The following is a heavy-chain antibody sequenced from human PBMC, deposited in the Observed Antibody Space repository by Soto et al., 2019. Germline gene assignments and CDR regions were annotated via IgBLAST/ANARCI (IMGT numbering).Heavy chain of an antibody. D-gene: IGHD1-7*01. V-gene: IGHV4-4*02. J-gene: IGHJ6*01. Sequence: SETLSLTCAVSSCSISSSDWWTWFRQPPGKGLEWIGEINHRGTTNYNPSLKSRAIISVDKSQNQFSLRLTSVTAADTAVYYCAREKRGTIRPYCDLQSGSAQRATAPGASGM. CDR2: INHRGTT. CDR1: SCSISSSDW. CDR3: AREKRGTIRPYCDLQSGSAQRATAPGASGM.